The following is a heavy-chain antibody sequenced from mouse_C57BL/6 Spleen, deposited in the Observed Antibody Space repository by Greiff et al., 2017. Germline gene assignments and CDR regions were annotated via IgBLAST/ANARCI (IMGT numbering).Heavy chain of an antibody. V-gene: IGHV1-64*01. D-gene: IGHD2-5*01. Sequence: VQLQQPGAELVKPGASVTLSCKASGYTFTSYWMHWVKQRPGQGLEWIGMIHPNSGSTNYNEKFKSKATLTVDKSSSTAYMQRSSLTSEDSAVYYCARFSNFYAMAYWGQGTSVTVS. CDR1: GYTFTSYW. CDR2: IHPNSGST. CDR3: ARFSNFYAMAY. J-gene: IGHJ4*01.